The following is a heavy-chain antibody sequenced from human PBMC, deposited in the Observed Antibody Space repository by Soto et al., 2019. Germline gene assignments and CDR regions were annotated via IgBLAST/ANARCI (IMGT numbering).Heavy chain of an antibody. V-gene: IGHV4-59*08. CDR2: IYYSAST. D-gene: IGHD3-10*01. J-gene: IGHJ4*02. CDR3: ARHNYGSGSTYFDY. Sequence: SETLSLTCTVSGGSISSYYWSWIRQPPGKGLEGIGYIYYSASTNYNPPFKSRVTIAVDTSKNQFFLKLNPMTAADTAVYYCARHNYGSGSTYFDYWGQGTLVTVSS. CDR1: GGSISSYY.